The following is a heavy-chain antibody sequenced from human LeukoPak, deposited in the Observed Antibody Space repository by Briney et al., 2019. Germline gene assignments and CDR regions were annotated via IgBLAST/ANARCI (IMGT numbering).Heavy chain of an antibody. CDR2: IKQDGSEK. Sequence: GGSLRLSCVGSGFSLGDYWMNWVRQTPGKGPEWVADIKQDGSEKYYADSVKGRFTSSRDNAKNSVYLQMDSLRVEDTAVYYCARGGRWPVRGGAPSDIWGQGTMVTVSS. D-gene: IGHD3-10*01. V-gene: IGHV3-7*01. CDR1: GFSLGDYW. CDR3: ARGGRWPVRGGAPSDI. J-gene: IGHJ3*02.